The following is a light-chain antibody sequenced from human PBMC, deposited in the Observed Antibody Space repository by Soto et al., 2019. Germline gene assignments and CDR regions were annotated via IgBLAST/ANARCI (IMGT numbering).Light chain of an antibody. V-gene: IGKV3-15*01. CDR2: GAS. CDR1: QSVSSK. CDR3: QQTNSFPFT. J-gene: IGKJ3*01. Sequence: ETVMTQSPATLSLSPGERATLSCRASQSVSSKLVWYQQKPGQAPRFLIYGASTRATGIPARFRGSGSGTEFTLTIDSLQPEDFATYYCQQTNSFPFTFGPGTTLDIK.